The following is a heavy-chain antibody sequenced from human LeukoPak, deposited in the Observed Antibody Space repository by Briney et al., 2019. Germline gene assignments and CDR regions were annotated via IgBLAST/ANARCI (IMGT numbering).Heavy chain of an antibody. CDR3: ARSPHILTGENFDY. CDR1: GYIFTAYY. J-gene: IGHJ4*02. CDR2: INPNSGGT. Sequence: ASVKVSCKASGYIFTAYYMHWVRQAPGQGLDWMGWINPNSGGTIYAQKFQARVTITRHTYINTAYMEMSRVRSDHTALYYCARSPHILTGENFDYWGQGTLVTVSS. D-gene: IGHD3-9*01. V-gene: IGHV1-2*02.